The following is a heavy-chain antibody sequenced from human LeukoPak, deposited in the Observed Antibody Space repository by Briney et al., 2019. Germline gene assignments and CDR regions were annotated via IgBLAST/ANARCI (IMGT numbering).Heavy chain of an antibody. CDR1: GFTLHDYT. CDR2: ISYDGSNK. D-gene: IGHD6-19*01. J-gene: IGHJ2*01. CDR3: AKDQSIAVAGTRYFDL. V-gene: IGHV3-30*18. Sequence: PGGSLRLSCVVSGFTLHDYTMHWVRQAPGKGLEWLAVISYDGSNKYYADSVKGRFTISRDNSKNTLYLQMNSLRAEDTAVYYCAKDQSIAVAGTRYFDLWGRGTLVTVSS.